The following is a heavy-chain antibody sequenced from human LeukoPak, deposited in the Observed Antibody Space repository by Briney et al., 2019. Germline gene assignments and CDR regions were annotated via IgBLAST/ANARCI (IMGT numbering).Heavy chain of an antibody. CDR1: GYTFTGFY. J-gene: IGHJ4*02. V-gene: IGHV1-2*02. D-gene: IGHD4-17*01. CDR3: ARGPTVTTDY. Sequence: ASVKVSCKASGYTFTGFYMHWVRQAPGQGLEWMGWINPNSGGTNYAQKFQGRVTVTRDTSITTVFMELSSLRSDDTALYYCARGPTVTTDYWGQGTLVTVSS. CDR2: INPNSGGT.